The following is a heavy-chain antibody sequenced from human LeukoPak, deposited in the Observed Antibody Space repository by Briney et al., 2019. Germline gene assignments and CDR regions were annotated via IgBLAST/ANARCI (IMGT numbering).Heavy chain of an antibody. CDR1: GGSISSSSYY. V-gene: IGHV4-39*07. J-gene: IGHJ4*02. D-gene: IGHD3-10*01. Sequence: SETLSLTCTVSGGSISSSSYYWGWIRQPPGKGLEWIGSIYYSGSTYYNPSLKSRVTISVDTSKDQFSLKLSSVTAADTAVYYCARDRKFGTGSPPDYWGQGTLVTVSS. CDR3: ARDRKFGTGSPPDY. CDR2: IYYSGST.